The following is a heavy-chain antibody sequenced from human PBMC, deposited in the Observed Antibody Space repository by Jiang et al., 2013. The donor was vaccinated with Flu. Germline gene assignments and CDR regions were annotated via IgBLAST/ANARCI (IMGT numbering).Heavy chain of an antibody. CDR1: GGSISSYY. CDR3: ARDAGGNWFDS. J-gene: IGHJ5*01. Sequence: GSGLVKPSETLSLTCTVSGGSISSYYWSWIRQPPGKGLEWIGYIYYSGSTNYNPSLKSRVTISIDTSKNQFSLNLRSVTAADTAVYYCARDAGGNWFDSWGQGTLVTVSS. D-gene: IGHD1-26*01. V-gene: IGHV4-59*01. CDR2: IYYSGST.